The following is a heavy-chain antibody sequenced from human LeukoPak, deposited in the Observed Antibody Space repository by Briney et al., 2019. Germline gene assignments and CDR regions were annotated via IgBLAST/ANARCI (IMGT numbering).Heavy chain of an antibody. Sequence: GGSLRLSCVASGFNFSDYYMNWIRQSPGRGLEWISYMSSRSGIIYYADSVKGRFTISRDNARNSLYLQMNSLRVDDTAVYYCAGGLLEAQGWLQWLGTVYSMDVWGQGTPVTVSS. CDR3: AGGLLEAQGWLQWLGTVYSMDV. V-gene: IGHV3-11*01. J-gene: IGHJ6*02. CDR1: GFNFSDYY. CDR2: MSSRSGII. D-gene: IGHD5-24*01.